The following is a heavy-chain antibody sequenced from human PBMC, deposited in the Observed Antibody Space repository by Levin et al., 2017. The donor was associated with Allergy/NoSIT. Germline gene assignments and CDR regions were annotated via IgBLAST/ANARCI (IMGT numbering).Heavy chain of an antibody. CDR3: ARRLAY. Sequence: GGSLRLSCAASGFTFSNYGMHWVRQAPGKGLEWVSYITNTSRTIYYADSVKGRFTISRDNAKNSLYLQMNSLRVEDTAVYYCARRLAYWGQGTLVTVSS. CDR1: GFTFSNYG. V-gene: IGHV3-48*01. J-gene: IGHJ4*02. CDR2: ITNTSRTI.